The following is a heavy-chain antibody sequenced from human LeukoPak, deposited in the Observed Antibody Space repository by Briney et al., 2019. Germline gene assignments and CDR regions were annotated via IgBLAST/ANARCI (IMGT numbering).Heavy chain of an antibody. CDR2: IKQDGSEK. J-gene: IGHJ4*02. CDR3: ARETYYYGSSGYYD. CDR1: GFTFSSYW. Sequence: GGSLRLSCAASGFTFSSYWMSWVRQAPGKGLEWVANIKQDGSEKYYVDSVKGRFTISRDNAKNSLYLQMNSLRAEDTAVYYCARETYYYGSSGYYDWCQGTLVTVSS. D-gene: IGHD3-22*01. V-gene: IGHV3-7*01.